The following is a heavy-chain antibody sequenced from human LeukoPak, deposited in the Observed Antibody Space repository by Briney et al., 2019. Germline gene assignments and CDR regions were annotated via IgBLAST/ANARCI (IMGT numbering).Heavy chain of an antibody. CDR2: IIPRGGAT. V-gene: IGHV1-46*01. Sequence: ASVKVSCKPSGYPFTTYYIHWVRQAPGQGLEWMGRIIPRGGATLYAQSFQGSVTMTSDMSTSTVYMELRSLRSDDTAVYYCARDTKRSRARWENLGIDPWGQGTLVTVSS. CDR3: ARDTKRSRARWENLGIDP. D-gene: IGHD3-16*01. J-gene: IGHJ5*02. CDR1: GYPFTTYY.